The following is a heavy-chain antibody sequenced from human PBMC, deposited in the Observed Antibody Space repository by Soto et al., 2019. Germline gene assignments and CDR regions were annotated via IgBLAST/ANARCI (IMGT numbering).Heavy chain of an antibody. J-gene: IGHJ6*02. Sequence: SVKVSCKASGGTFSSYAISGVRQAPGEGLEWMGGIIPIFGTANYAQKFQGRVTITADESTSTAYMELSSLRSEDTAVYYCARGQQQLSYYYYGMDVWGQGTTVTVSS. D-gene: IGHD6-13*01. CDR2: IIPIFGTA. CDR3: ARGQQQLSYYYYGMDV. V-gene: IGHV1-69*13. CDR1: GGTFSSYA.